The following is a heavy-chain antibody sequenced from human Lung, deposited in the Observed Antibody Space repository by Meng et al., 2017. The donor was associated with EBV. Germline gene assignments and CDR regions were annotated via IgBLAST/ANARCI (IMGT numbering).Heavy chain of an antibody. V-gene: IGHV4-4*02. CDR1: GGTLSIRTW. CDR2: IYHSGDT. Sequence: HLRASGPGTVMPLGTLTLTWAVSGGTLSIRTWWSWVRQHQGKGLEWIGEIYHSGDTNYNPSLRGRVTISLDKSKNQFSLTLRSVTAADTAVYYCARDPYATGWAGWGQGTLVTVSS. CDR3: ARDPYATGWAG. J-gene: IGHJ4*02. D-gene: IGHD6-19*01.